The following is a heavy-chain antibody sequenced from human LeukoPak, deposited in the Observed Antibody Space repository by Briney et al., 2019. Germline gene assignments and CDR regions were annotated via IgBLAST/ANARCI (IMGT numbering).Heavy chain of an antibody. V-gene: IGHV4-59*06. CDR1: GGSISSYY. J-gene: IGHJ6*03. D-gene: IGHD3-22*01. Sequence: SETLSLTCTVSGGSISSYYWSWIRQHPGKGLEWIGYIYYSGSTYYNPSLKSRVTISGDTSKNQFSLKLSSVTAADTAVYYCARRTYYYESSGYYYYYMDVWGKGTTVTVSS. CDR3: ARRTYYYESSGYYYYYMDV. CDR2: IYYSGST.